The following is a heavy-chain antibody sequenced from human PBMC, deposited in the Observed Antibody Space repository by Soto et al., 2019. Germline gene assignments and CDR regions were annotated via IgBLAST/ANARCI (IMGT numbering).Heavy chain of an antibody. V-gene: IGHV3-33*01. CDR3: ARDLVGCSGGSCYYYYGMDV. J-gene: IGHJ6*02. CDR2: IWYDGSNK. Sequence: QVQLVESGGGVVQPGRSLRLSCAASGFTFSSYGMHWVRQAPGKGLEWVAVIWYDGSNKYYADSVKGRFTISRDNSKNTLYLQMNSLRAEDTAVYYCARDLVGCSGGSCYYYYGMDVWGQGTTVTVSS. D-gene: IGHD2-15*01. CDR1: GFTFSSYG.